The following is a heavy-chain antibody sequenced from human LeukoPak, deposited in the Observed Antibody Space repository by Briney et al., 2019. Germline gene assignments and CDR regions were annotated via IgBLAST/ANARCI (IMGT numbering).Heavy chain of an antibody. J-gene: IGHJ4*02. CDR2: IYYSGST. CDR3: ARRKLYYYGSGSPFDY. D-gene: IGHD3-10*01. Sequence: SETLSLTCTVSGGSISSYYWSWIRQPPGKGLEWIGYIYYSGSTNYNPSPKSRVTISVDTSKNQFSLKLSSVTAADTAVYYCARRKLYYYGSGSPFDYWGQGTLVTVSS. CDR1: GGSISSYY. V-gene: IGHV4-59*01.